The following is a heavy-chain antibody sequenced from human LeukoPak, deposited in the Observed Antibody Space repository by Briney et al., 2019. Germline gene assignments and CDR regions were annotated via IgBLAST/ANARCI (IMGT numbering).Heavy chain of an antibody. Sequence: GGSLRLSCAASGFIFGTYTMNWVRQAPGKGLEWVSAISGSGRGTYYADSVRGRFTASRDNSKNTMYLQMSSLKVEDTALYYCVKSDGEWGFASWGQGTRVTVSS. D-gene: IGHD3-16*01. V-gene: IGHV3-23*01. CDR2: ISGSGRGT. J-gene: IGHJ4*02. CDR1: GFIFGTYT. CDR3: VKSDGEWGFAS.